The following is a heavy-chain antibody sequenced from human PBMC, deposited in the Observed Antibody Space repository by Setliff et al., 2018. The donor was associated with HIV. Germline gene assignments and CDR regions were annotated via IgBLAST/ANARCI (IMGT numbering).Heavy chain of an antibody. V-gene: IGHV4-34*01. CDR1: GGSLSGYY. CDR2: INHSGST. CDR3: ARDDTVVRGHIDY. Sequence: PSETLSLTCAVYGGSLSGYYWTWIRQPPGKGLEWIGEINHSGSTNYNPSLKSRVTISIDTSKNQFSLKLSSVTAADTAVYYCARDDTVVRGHIDYWGQGTLVTVSS. J-gene: IGHJ4*02. D-gene: IGHD3-10*01.